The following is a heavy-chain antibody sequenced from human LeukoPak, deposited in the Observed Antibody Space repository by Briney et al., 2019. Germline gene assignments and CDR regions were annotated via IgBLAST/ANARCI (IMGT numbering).Heavy chain of an antibody. CDR1: GGTFSSYA. CDR3: ASCKEGYGYADY. CDR2: IIPILGIA. Sequence: VASVKVSCKASGGTFSSYAISWVRQAPGQGLEWMGRIIPILGIANYAQKFQGRVTITADKSTSTAYMELSSLRSEDTAVYYCASCKEGYGYADYWGQGTLVTVSS. V-gene: IGHV1-69*04. J-gene: IGHJ4*02. D-gene: IGHD5-12*01.